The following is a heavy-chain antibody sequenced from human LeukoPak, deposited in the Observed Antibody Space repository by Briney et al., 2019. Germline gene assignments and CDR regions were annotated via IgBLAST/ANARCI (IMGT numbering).Heavy chain of an antibody. CDR2: IYTSGST. J-gene: IGHJ4*02. CDR3: ARGHLSGSWYWEYYFDY. CDR1: GGSISSYY. Sequence: PSETLSLTCTVSGGSISSYYWSWIRQPAGKGLEWIGRIYTSGSTNYNPSLKSRVTMSVDTSKNQFSLKLSSATAADTAVYYCARGHLSGSWYWEYYFDYWGQGTLVTVSS. D-gene: IGHD6-13*01. V-gene: IGHV4-4*07.